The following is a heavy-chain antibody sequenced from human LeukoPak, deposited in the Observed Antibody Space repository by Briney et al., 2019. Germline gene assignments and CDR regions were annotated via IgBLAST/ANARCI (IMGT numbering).Heavy chain of an antibody. Sequence: PSETLSLSCTVSGGSISSHYWSWIRQPPGKGLEWIVYIYYSGSTNYNPSLKSRVTISVDTSKNQYSLKLSSVTAADTAVYYCARDRDDAFDIWGQGTMVTVSS. J-gene: IGHJ3*02. CDR3: ARDRDDAFDI. CDR2: IYYSGST. CDR1: GGSISSHY. V-gene: IGHV4-59*11.